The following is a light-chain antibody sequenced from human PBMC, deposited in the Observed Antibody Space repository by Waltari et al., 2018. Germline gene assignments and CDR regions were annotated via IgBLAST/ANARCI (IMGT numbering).Light chain of an antibody. Sequence: EIVFTQSPATLSLSPGDRATLSCRASQSVSSYVARYQQKPGQAPTFLIYDASNRATGIPARFSGGGSGTDFTLTISSLEPEDFVVYYCQQRSNWTWTFGQGTKVEIK. J-gene: IGKJ1*01. V-gene: IGKV3-11*01. CDR1: QSVSSY. CDR2: DAS. CDR3: QQRSNWTWT.